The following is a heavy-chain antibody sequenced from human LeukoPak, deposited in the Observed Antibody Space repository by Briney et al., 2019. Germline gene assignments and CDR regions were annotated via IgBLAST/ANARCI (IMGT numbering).Heavy chain of an antibody. CDR3: ARAIWELPYDY. CDR2: IYYSGST. Sequence: SETLSLTCTVSGGSVSSGSYYWSWIRQPPGKGLEWIGYIYYSGSTNYNPSLKSRVTISVDTSKNQFSLKLSSVTAADTAVYYCARAIWELPYDYWGQGTLVTVSS. D-gene: IGHD1-7*01. J-gene: IGHJ4*02. V-gene: IGHV4-61*01. CDR1: GGSVSSGSYY.